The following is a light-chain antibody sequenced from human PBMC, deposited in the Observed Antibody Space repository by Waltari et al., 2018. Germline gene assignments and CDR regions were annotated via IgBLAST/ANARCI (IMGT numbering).Light chain of an antibody. J-gene: IGLJ3*02. Sequence: QSALTQPPSVSAAPGQKVNISCSGSSSDIGVSFVSWYQHLPGIAPKLLIYDNNERPSGIPDRFSGSKSGTSATLAITGLQTGDEADYYCKTWNPTLSAVVFGGGTKLTVL. V-gene: IGLV1-51*01. CDR3: KTWNPTLSAVV. CDR2: DNN. CDR1: SSDIGVSF.